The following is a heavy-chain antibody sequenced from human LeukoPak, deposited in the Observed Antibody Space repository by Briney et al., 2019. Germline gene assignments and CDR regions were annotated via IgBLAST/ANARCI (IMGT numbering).Heavy chain of an antibody. Sequence: PSETLSLTCTVSGGSISSYYWSWIRQPPGKGLEWIGYIYYSGSTNYNPSLKRRVTISVDTSKNQFSLKLSSVTAADTAVYYCASTYYDFWSGYSYGMDVRGQGTTVTVSS. CDR3: ASTYYDFWSGYSYGMDV. CDR2: IYYSGST. J-gene: IGHJ6*02. V-gene: IGHV4-59*01. CDR1: GGSISSYY. D-gene: IGHD3-3*01.